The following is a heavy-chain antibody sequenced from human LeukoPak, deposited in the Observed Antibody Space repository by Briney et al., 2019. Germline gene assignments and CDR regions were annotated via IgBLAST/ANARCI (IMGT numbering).Heavy chain of an antibody. CDR3: ARDREYSSSGLVWFDP. D-gene: IGHD6-6*01. V-gene: IGHV4-59*12. CDR1: SDSIRSYY. J-gene: IGHJ5*02. CDR2: FYYPGST. Sequence: SETLSLTCTVSSDSIRSYYWIWIRQPPGKGLEWIGYFYYPGSTNYNPSLKSRVTISVDTSENQFSLKLTSVTAADTAVYYCARDREYSSSGLVWFDPWGHGILVTVSS.